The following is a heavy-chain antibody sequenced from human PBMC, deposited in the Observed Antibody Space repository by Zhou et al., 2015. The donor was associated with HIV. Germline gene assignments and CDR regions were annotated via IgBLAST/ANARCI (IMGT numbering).Heavy chain of an antibody. J-gene: IGHJ4*02. V-gene: IGHV1-18*01. CDR2: ISTYNGNT. D-gene: IGHD5-24*01. CDR3: ARGKGWLQPFDY. CDR1: GDSFTSYS. Sequence: QVQLVQSGVEVKQPGASVKVSCKASGDSFTSYSITWVRQAPGLRLEWMGWISTYNGNTHYAQKLQGRVTMTTDTSTSTAYMELRSLRSDDTAVYYCARGKGWLQPFDYWGQGTLVSVSS.